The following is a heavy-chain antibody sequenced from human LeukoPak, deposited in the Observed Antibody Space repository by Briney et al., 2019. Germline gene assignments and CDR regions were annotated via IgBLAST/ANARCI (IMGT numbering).Heavy chain of an antibody. CDR3: ASVTTITTGVHHFDY. D-gene: IGHD4-11*01. CDR1: RLTFSSSW. V-gene: IGHV3-7*02. J-gene: IGHJ4*02. Sequence: GGSLRLSCAASRLTFSSSWMSWVRQAPGKGLEWVANINQDGSEKYFVDSLKGRFTISRDNAKNSLYLQMNSLRVEDTAVNYCASVTTITTGVHHFDYWGQGTLVTVSS. CDR2: INQDGSEK.